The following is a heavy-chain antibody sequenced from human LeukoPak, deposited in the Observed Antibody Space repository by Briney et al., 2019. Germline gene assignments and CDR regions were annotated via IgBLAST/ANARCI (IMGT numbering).Heavy chain of an antibody. CDR3: ASFAGGYYGSGSYYNSPNDY. CDR1: GYTFTSYG. J-gene: IGHJ4*02. CDR2: ISAYNGNT. D-gene: IGHD3-10*01. V-gene: IGHV1-18*01. Sequence: ASVKVSCKASGYTFTSYGISWMRQAPGQGLEWMGWISAYNGNTNYAQKLQGRVTITTDTSTSTAYMELRSLRSDDTAVYYCASFAGGYYGSGSYYNSPNDYWGQGTLVTVSS.